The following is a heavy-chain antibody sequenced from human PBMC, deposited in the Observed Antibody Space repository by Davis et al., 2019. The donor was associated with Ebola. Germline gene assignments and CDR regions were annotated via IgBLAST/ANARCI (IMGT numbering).Heavy chain of an antibody. CDR3: ARLRSDAVYGMDV. D-gene: IGHD3-3*01. V-gene: IGHV3-74*01. CDR1: GFTFSSYW. J-gene: IGHJ6*02. CDR2: INSDGSST. Sequence: HTGGSLRLSCAASGFTFSSYWMHWVRQAPGKGLVWVSRINSDGSSTSYADSVKGRFTISRDNAKNTLYLQMNSLRAEDTAVYYCARLRSDAVYGMDVWGQGTTVTVSS.